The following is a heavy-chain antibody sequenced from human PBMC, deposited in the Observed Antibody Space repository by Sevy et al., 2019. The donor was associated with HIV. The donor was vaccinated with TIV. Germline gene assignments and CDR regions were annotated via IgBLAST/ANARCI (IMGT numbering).Heavy chain of an antibody. CDR3: ARDLSTASNYYYYYGMDV. D-gene: IGHD5-18*01. CDR2: INPSGGST. J-gene: IGHJ6*02. Sequence: ASVKVSCKASGYTFTSYYMHWVRQAPGQGLEWMGIINPSGGSTSYAQKFQGRVTMTRYTSTSTVYMELSSLRSEDTAVCYCARDLSTASNYYYYYGMDVWGQGTTVTVSS. CDR1: GYTFTSYY. V-gene: IGHV1-46*01.